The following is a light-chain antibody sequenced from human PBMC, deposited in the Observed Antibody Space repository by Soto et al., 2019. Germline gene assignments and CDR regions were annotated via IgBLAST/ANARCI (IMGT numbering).Light chain of an antibody. CDR1: QSVSSSY. CDR2: GAS. Sequence: EIVLTQSPGTQSLSPGERATFSCRASQSVSSSYLAWYQQKPGQAPRLLIYGASRRATGVPDRFSGSGSGTDFALTISRLEPEDFAVYYCQQYGSSPGYTFGQGTKLEIK. CDR3: QQYGSSPGYT. J-gene: IGKJ2*01. V-gene: IGKV3-20*01.